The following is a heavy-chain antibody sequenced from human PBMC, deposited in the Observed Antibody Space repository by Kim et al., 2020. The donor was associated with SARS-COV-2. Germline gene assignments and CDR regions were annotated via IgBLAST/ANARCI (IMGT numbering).Heavy chain of an antibody. Sequence: VKGRFTISRDDAKNSLYLQMNSLRAEDTAVYYCARDRGMTTVTTYGMDVWGQGTTVTVSS. V-gene: IGHV3-11*06. D-gene: IGHD4-17*01. CDR3: ARDRGMTTVTTYGMDV. J-gene: IGHJ6*02.